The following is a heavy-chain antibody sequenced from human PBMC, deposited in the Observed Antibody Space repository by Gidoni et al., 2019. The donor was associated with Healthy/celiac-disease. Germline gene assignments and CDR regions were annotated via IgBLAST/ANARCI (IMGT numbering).Heavy chain of an antibody. CDR1: GGSLSSSSYY. CDR3: ANLPYYYDSSGAIDY. D-gene: IGHD3-22*01. V-gene: IGHV4-39*01. Sequence: QLQLQESGPGLVKPSETLSLTCPVSGGSLSSSSYYWGWIRQPPGKGLEWIGSIYYSGSTYYNPSLKSRVTISVDTSKNQFSLKLSSVTAADTAVYYCANLPYYYDSSGAIDYWGRGTLVTVSS. CDR2: IYYSGST. J-gene: IGHJ4*02.